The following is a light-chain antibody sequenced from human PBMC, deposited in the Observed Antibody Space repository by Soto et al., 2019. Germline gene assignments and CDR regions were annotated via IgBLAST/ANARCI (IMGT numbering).Light chain of an antibody. J-gene: IGKJ4*01. V-gene: IGKV1-16*02. CDR1: QGLNND. CDR3: QQYYVYPLT. CDR2: AAS. Sequence: DIRMTQSPSSLSASAGDRVTITCRASQGLNNDLAWFQQKPGNAPKSLIYAASSLQSGVSSKFRGSGSGTDFSLTISSLQPEDLATYYCQQYYVYPLTLGGGTRVESK.